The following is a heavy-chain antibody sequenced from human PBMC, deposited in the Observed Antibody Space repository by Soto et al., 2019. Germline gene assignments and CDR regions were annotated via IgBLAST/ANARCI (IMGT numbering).Heavy chain of an antibody. V-gene: IGHV4-59*01. D-gene: IGHD2-15*01. CDR1: GASITDSY. CDR2: IYFSGVA. J-gene: IGHJ1*01. Sequence: SETLPLTCTVSGASITDSYWSWIRQPPEKGLEWIGYIYFSGVATYNPSLKSRATMSRDTSKNEFSLKLTSVTAADTAIYYCARGDSDLAVSEAAYWGQGTLVTVSS. CDR3: ARGDSDLAVSEAAY.